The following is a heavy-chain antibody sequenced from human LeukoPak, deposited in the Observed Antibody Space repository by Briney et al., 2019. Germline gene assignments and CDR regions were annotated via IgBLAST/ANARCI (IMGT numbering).Heavy chain of an antibody. CDR2: ISGSGGST. CDR1: GFTFSSYA. D-gene: IGHD1-26*01. CDR3: AKDRSYSGSYFNFDY. J-gene: IGHJ4*02. V-gene: IGHV3-23*01. Sequence: GGSLRLSCAASGFTFSSYAMSWVRQAPGKGLEWVSAISGSGGSTYYADSVKGRFTISRDNSKNTLYLQMNSLRAEDTAVYYCAKDRSYSGSYFNFDYWGQGTLVTVSS.